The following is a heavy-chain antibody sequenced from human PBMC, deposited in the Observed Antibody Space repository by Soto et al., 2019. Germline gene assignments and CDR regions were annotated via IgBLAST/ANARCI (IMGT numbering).Heavy chain of an antibody. D-gene: IGHD1-20*01. J-gene: IGHJ4*02. CDR3: ARDVGYNWNLIDY. V-gene: IGHV1-3*01. CDR1: GYTFTSYA. CDR2: VNAGNGNT. Sequence: QVQLVQSGAEVKKPGASVKVSCTASGYTFTSYAIHWVRQAPGQRLEWMGWVNAGNGNTKDSQKRQGRVTITRDTSESTAYMERSSLRSEDTDVYYCARDVGYNWNLIDYWGQGTLVTVSS.